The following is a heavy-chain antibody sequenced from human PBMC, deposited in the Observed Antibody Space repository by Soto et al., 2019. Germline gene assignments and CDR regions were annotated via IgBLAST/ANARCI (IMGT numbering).Heavy chain of an antibody. D-gene: IGHD2-8*02. Sequence: SETLSLTCTVSDDSINSFHWSWIRLPPGKGLEYIGYISYSGSTYYNPSLKSRVTILLDTSKNQMSLKLSSVTAADTAVYYCARDKITGLFDYWGQGTLVTVSS. J-gene: IGHJ4*02. V-gene: IGHV4-59*12. CDR3: ARDKITGLFDY. CDR1: DDSINSFH. CDR2: ISYSGST.